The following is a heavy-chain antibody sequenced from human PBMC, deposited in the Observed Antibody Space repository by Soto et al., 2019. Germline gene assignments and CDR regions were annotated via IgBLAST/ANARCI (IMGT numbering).Heavy chain of an antibody. J-gene: IGHJ4*02. Sequence: SETLSLTCAVYGGSFSCYYWSWIRQPPGKGLEWIGEINHSGSTNYNPSLKSRVTISVDTSKNQFSLKLSSVTAADTAVYYCARERGYSGYREGYWGQGTLVTVSS. CDR2: INHSGST. CDR3: ARERGYSGYREGY. V-gene: IGHV4-34*01. D-gene: IGHD5-12*01. CDR1: GGSFSCYY.